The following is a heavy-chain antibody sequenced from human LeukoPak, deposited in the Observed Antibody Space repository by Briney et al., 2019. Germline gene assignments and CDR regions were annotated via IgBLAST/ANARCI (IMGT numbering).Heavy chain of an antibody. V-gene: IGHV3-7*01. CDR1: GFIFTNYF. CDR2: IKHDGSEK. J-gene: IGHJ4*02. Sequence: GGPLRLSCAASGFIFTNYFMSWVRQAPGKGLEWVASIKHDGSEKYYVDSVRGRFTISRDNTMNSLYLQMSSLRAEDTAVYYCATDRGWRTSGYYLYYFEYWGQGTLVTYSS. D-gene: IGHD3-3*01. CDR3: ATDRGWRTSGYYLYYFEY.